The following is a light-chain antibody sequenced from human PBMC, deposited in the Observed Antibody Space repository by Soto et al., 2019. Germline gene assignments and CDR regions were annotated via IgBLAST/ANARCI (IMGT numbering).Light chain of an antibody. V-gene: IGLV2-14*01. CDR2: EVS. J-gene: IGLJ1*01. CDR1: SSDVGGYKY. Sequence: VLTQPASMSGSPGQSITISCTGTSSDVGGYKYVSWYQQHPGKAPKLMIYEVSNRPSGVSNRFSGSKSGNTASLTISGLQAEDEADYYCSSYTSSSTLPYVFGTGTKVTVL. CDR3: SSYTSSSTLPYV.